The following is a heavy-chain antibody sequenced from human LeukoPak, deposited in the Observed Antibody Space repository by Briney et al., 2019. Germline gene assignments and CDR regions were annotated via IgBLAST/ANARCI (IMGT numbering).Heavy chain of an antibody. CDR1: GFSLNTRGVG. CDR3: AHRKNYYDSSVFDN. V-gene: IGHV2-5*02. D-gene: IGHD3-22*01. J-gene: IGHJ4*02. Sequence: SGPTLVHPTQTLTLTFTFSGFSLNTRGVGVGWIRQPPVRALEWLALIYWDDDRRYSPSLKSRLTITKDTSKNQVVLTMTNMDPVDTATYFCAHRKNYYDSSVFDNWGQGTLVTVSS. CDR2: IYWDDDR.